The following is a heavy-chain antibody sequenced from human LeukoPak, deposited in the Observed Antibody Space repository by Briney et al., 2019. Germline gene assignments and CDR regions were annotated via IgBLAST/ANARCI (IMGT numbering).Heavy chain of an antibody. CDR3: AIEGAVAGFAY. CDR1: GGSLSSYY. CDR2: IYYSGST. V-gene: IGHV4-59*01. D-gene: IGHD6-19*01. J-gene: IGHJ4*02. Sequence: SETLSLTCTVSGGSLSSYYWSWIQQPPGKGLEWIEYIYYSGSTNYNPSLKSRVTISVDTRKNQFSLKMSSVTAADTAVYYCAIEGAVAGFAYWGQGTLVTVSS.